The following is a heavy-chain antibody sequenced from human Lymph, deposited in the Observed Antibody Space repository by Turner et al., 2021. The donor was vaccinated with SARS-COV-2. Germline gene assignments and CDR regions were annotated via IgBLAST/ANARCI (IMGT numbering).Heavy chain of an antibody. V-gene: IGHV3-30*04. Sequence: QVHLVDSGGGVVQPGRPRRPPCTASGFTFSHYAINWVRQAPGKGLDWVAVISYDGFNKYYSDSVKGQFTISRDNSKNTLYLQMSSLRAEDTAVYYCARGSGSYLSAFDIWGQGTMVTVSS. D-gene: IGHD1-26*01. J-gene: IGHJ3*02. CDR3: ARGSGSYLSAFDI. CDR1: GFTFSHYA. CDR2: ISYDGFNK.